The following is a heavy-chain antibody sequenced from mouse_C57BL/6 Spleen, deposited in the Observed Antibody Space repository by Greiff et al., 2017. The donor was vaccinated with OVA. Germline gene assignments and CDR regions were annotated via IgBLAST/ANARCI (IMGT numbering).Heavy chain of an antibody. CDR3: AREGLFGHWYFDV. Sequence: QVQLQQPGAGLVKPGASVKMSCKASGYTFTSYWITWVKQRPGQGLEWIGDIYPGSGSTNYNEKFKSKATLTVDTSSSTAYMQFSSLTSEDSAVYYCAREGLFGHWYFDVWGTGTTVTVSS. D-gene: IGHD3-1*01. CDR1: GYTFTSYW. V-gene: IGHV1-55*01. CDR2: IYPGSGST. J-gene: IGHJ1*03.